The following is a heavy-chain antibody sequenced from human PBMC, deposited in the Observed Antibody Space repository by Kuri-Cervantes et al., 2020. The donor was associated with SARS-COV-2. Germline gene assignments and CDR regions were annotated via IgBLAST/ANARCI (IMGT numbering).Heavy chain of an antibody. CDR1: GGSISSSNW. CDR2: IYHSGST. Sequence: SETLSLTCAVSGGSISSSNWWSWVRQPPGKGLEWIGEIYHSGSTQYNPSLKSRVTISVDKSKNQFSLKLSSVTAADTAVYYCARIPLIRWQRHWYFDLWGRGTLVTVSS. D-gene: IGHD4-23*01. V-gene: IGHV4-4*02. CDR3: ARIPLIRWQRHWYFDL. J-gene: IGHJ2*01.